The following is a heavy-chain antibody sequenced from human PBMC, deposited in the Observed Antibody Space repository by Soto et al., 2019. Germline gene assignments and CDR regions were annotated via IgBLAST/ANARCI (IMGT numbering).Heavy chain of an antibody. CDR2: ISAYNGNT. J-gene: IGHJ4*02. CDR3: AREGLGYCSGGSCYYFDY. V-gene: IGHV1-18*01. D-gene: IGHD2-15*01. CDR1: GYTFTSYG. Sequence: GASVKVSCKASGYTFTSYGISWVRQAPGQGLEWMGWISAYNGNTNYAQKLQGRVTMTTDTSTSTAYMELSSLRSEDTAVYYCAREGLGYCSGGSCYYFDYWGQGTLVTVSS.